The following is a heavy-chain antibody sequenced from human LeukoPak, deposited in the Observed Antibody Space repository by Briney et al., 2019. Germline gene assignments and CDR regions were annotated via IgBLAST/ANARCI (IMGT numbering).Heavy chain of an antibody. Sequence: SETLSLTCTVSGGSISSYYWSWIRQPPGKGLEWIGYIYYSGSTNYNPSLKSRVTISVDTSKNQFSLKLSSVTAADTAVYYCARALRWSSYFDYWGQGTLVTVSS. CDR2: IYYSGST. D-gene: IGHD4-23*01. J-gene: IGHJ4*02. CDR1: GGSISSYY. V-gene: IGHV4-59*01. CDR3: ARALRWSSYFDY.